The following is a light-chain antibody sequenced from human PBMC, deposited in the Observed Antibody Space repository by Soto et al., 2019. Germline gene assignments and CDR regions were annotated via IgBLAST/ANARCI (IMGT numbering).Light chain of an antibody. CDR2: EVS. V-gene: IGLV2-14*01. CDR3: SSYTSSSTWV. Sequence: QSALTQPASVSGSPGQSITISCTGTSSGVGGYNYVSWYQQHPGKAPKLMIYEVSNRPSGVSNRFSGSKSGNTASLTISGLQAEDEADYYCSSYTSSSTWVFGGGTKVTVL. J-gene: IGLJ3*02. CDR1: SSGVGGYNY.